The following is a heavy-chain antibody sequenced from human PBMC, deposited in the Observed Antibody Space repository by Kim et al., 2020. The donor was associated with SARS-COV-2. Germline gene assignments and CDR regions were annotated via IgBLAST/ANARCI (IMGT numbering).Heavy chain of an antibody. J-gene: IGHJ5*02. D-gene: IGHD6-19*01. Sequence: ASVKVSCKVSGYTLTELSMHWVRQAPGKGLEWMGGFDPEDGETIYAQKFQGRVTMTEDTSTDTAHMELSSLRSEDTAVYYCATLGSSGWRGGGDGAWGQGTLVTVSS. CDR1: GYTLTELS. CDR2: FDPEDGET. V-gene: IGHV1-24*01. CDR3: ATLGSSGWRGGGDGA.